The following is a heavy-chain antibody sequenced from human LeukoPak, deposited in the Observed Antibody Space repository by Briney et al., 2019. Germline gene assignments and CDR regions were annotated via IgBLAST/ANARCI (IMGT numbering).Heavy chain of an antibody. CDR2: IYSSGRT. V-gene: IGHV4-4*07. Sequence: SDTLSLTCTGSAGSISSYYWSWIRQPAGNGLVWFGRIYSSGRTNYNPTLKSRVIMSVDTSKNQFSLKLSSVTAADTAVYYCARDRWSPDIVVVPAATDAFDIWGQGTMVTVSS. CDR3: ARDRWSPDIVVVPAATDAFDI. D-gene: IGHD2-2*01. J-gene: IGHJ3*02. CDR1: AGSISSYY.